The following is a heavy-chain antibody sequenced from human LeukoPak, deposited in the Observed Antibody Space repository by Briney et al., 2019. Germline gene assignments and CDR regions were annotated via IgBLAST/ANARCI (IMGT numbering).Heavy chain of an antibody. CDR3: ARYSAAAGTDFDY. CDR2: IIPIFGTA. D-gene: IGHD6-13*01. J-gene: IGHJ4*02. V-gene: IGHV1-69*05. CDR1: GGTFSSYA. Sequence: SVKVSCKASGGTFSSYAISWVRQAPGQGLEWMGRIIPIFGTANYALKFQGRVTITTDESTSTAYMELSSLRSEDTAVYYCARYSAAAGTDFDYWGQGTLVTVSS.